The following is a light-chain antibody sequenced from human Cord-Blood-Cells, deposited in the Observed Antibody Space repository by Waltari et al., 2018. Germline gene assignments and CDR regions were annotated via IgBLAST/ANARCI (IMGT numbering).Light chain of an antibody. CDR1: QSISSW. J-gene: IGKJ2*01. V-gene: IGKV1-5*01. CDR2: DAS. Sequence: DIQMTQTPSTLSASVGDRVTITCRASQSISSWLAWYQQKTGKAPKLLIYDASRLESGVPSRFSGSGSGTVFTLTISSLQPDDFATYYCQQYNSYLYTFGQGTKLEIK. CDR3: QQYNSYLYT.